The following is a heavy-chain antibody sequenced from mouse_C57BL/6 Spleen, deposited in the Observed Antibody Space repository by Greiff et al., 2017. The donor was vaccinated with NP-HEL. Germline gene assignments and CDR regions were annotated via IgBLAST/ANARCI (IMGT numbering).Heavy chain of an antibody. Sequence: QVQLQQPGAELVKPGASVKLSCKASGYTFTSYWMQWVKQRPGQGLEWIGEIDPSDGYPNYNQKFKGKATLTADTSSSTAYMQLSSLTSEDSAVYYGARGPYYGSRGYYAMDYWGQGTSVTVSS. CDR1: GYTFTSYW. V-gene: IGHV1-50*01. J-gene: IGHJ4*01. CDR3: ARGPYYGSRGYYAMDY. CDR2: IDPSDGYP. D-gene: IGHD1-1*01.